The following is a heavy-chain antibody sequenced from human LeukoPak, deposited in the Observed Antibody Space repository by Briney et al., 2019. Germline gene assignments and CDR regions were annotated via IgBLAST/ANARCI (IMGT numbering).Heavy chain of an antibody. CDR2: IIPIFGTA. D-gene: IGHD6-6*01. J-gene: IGHJ4*02. CDR3: ARDEVSSSSSY. V-gene: IGHV1-69*13. Sequence: SVKVSCKASGGTFSSYAISWVRQAPGQGLEWMGGIIPIFGTANYAQKFQGRVTITADESTSTDMELSSLRSEDTAVYYCARDEVSSSSSYWGQGTLVTVSS. CDR1: GGTFSSYA.